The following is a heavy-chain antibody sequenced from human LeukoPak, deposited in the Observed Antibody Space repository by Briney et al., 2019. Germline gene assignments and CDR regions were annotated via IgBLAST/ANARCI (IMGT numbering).Heavy chain of an antibody. D-gene: IGHD3-22*01. J-gene: IGHJ4*02. CDR3: AREDYYDSNGYPDY. V-gene: IGHV1-69*01. CDR1: GGTFSSNG. Sequence: SVKVSCKASGGTFSSNGISWVRQAPGQGLEWMGGIIPIFGTANYAQKFQGRVTITADESTSTAYMELSSLRSEDTAVYYCAREDYYDSNGYPDYWGQGTLVTVSS. CDR2: IIPIFGTA.